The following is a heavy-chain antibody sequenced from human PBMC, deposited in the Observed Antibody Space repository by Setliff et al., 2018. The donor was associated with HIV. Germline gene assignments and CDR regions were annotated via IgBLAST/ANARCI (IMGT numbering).Heavy chain of an antibody. J-gene: IGHJ3*01. V-gene: IGHV5-51*01. CDR1: GYIFTGYW. CDR3: ARIGDTSGYYFYIFDL. Sequence: GESLKISCQGSGYIFTGYWVGWVRQMAGKGLEWMGMVHPVDSDVRYSPSFEGQVTISADKSTSTAYLQWTGLKASDTAMYYCARIGDTSGYYFYIFDLWGQGTMVPSPQ. CDR2: VHPVDSDV. D-gene: IGHD3-22*01.